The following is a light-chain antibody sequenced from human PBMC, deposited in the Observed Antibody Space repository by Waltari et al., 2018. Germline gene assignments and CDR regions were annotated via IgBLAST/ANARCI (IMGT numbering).Light chain of an antibody. V-gene: IGLV3-25*03. J-gene: IGLJ3*02. CDR2: KDN. CDR1: ALTRQY. CDR3: QAADTSGMSWV. Sequence: SYELTQPPSVSVSPGQTARITCTGDALTRQYVYWYQPKPGQAPVLVIYKDNERPSGIPERLSGTSSGTTGTLTISGVQAEDEADYHCQAADTSGMSWVFGGGTKLTVL.